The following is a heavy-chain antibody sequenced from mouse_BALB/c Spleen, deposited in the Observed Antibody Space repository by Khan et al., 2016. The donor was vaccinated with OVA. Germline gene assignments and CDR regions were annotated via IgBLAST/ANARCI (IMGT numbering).Heavy chain of an antibody. J-gene: IGHJ3*01. V-gene: IGHV1S137*01. CDR3: TRGGGGNGFAY. Sequence: VQLQQSGAELVRPGVSVKISCKGSGYTFTDFTMHWVKQSHAMSLEWIGVISTYYGHATYNQKFKDKATMTVDKSSSTAYMELARLTSKDSAIYEGTRGGGGNGFAYWGQGTLVTVSA. CDR2: ISTYYGHA. CDR1: GYTFTDFT.